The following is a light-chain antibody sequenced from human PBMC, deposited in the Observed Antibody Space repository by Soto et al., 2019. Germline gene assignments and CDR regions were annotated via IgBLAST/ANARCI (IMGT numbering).Light chain of an antibody. CDR3: SSYTSSSTLSTYV. Sequence: SSVSASPGQSITISCTGTSSDVGGYNYVSWYQHHPGKAPKLMIYDVSNRPSGVSNRFSGSKSGNTASLIISGLQAEDEADYYCSSYTSSSTLSTYVFGTGTKVTVL. V-gene: IGLV2-14*03. CDR1: SSDVGGYNY. CDR2: DVS. J-gene: IGLJ1*01.